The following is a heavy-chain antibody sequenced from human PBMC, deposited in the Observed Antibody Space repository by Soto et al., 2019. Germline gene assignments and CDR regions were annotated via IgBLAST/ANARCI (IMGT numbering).Heavy chain of an antibody. CDR1: GYTFTSYD. Sequence: QVQLVQSGAEVKKPGASVKVSCKASGYTFTSYDINWVRQATGQGLEWMGWMNPNSGNTGYAQKFQGRVTMTRNTSISTDYRELSSLRYEDTAVYYCARGDLSPTSDYDYIWGSYRYTGSPPGYWGQGTLVTVSS. CDR3: ARGDLSPTSDYDYIWGSYRYTGSPPGY. D-gene: IGHD3-16*02. V-gene: IGHV1-8*01. J-gene: IGHJ4*02. CDR2: MNPNSGNT.